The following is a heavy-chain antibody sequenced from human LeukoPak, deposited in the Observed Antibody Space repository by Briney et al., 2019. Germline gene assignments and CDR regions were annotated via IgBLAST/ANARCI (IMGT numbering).Heavy chain of an antibody. CDR2: IYYSGST. Sequence: PSETLSLTCTVSGGSISSYYWSWIRQPPGKGLEWIGYIYYSGSTNYNPSLKSRVTISVDTPKNQFSLKLTSVTAADTAVYYCVRGQDSSRSFGMDVWGRGATVTVSS. CDR3: VRGQDSSRSFGMDV. J-gene: IGHJ6*02. V-gene: IGHV4-59*12. CDR1: GGSISSYY. D-gene: IGHD6-13*01.